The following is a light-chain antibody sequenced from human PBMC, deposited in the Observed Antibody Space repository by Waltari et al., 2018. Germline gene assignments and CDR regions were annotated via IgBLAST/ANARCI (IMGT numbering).Light chain of an antibody. Sequence: EIVLTQSPGTLSLSQGERATLSCRASQSVSRTLAWYQQKPGQAPRLLIYDASTRATGIPDRFSGSGSGTDFSLTISRVEPEDFAVYYCQKYGTLPATFGQGTKVEIK. V-gene: IGKV3-20*01. CDR2: DAS. J-gene: IGKJ1*01. CDR3: QKYGTLPAT. CDR1: QSVSRT.